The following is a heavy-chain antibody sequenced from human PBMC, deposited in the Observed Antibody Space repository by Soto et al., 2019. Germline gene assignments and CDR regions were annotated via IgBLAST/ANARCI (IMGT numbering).Heavy chain of an antibody. D-gene: IGHD3-10*01. V-gene: IGHV1-18*01. CDR2: IRVRNGDT. CDR3: ARESRNWVDGVIGPGDY. J-gene: IGHJ4*02. Sequence: QVQFVQSGAEVKEPGDSVKVSCRASGYIFTSNDITWVRQAPGQGLEWMGWIRVRNGDTHYAPKFRGRVTVTRDTSTSTAYMELRSLRSDDTAVYYCARESRNWVDGVIGPGDYWGQGTLVTVSS. CDR1: GYIFTSND.